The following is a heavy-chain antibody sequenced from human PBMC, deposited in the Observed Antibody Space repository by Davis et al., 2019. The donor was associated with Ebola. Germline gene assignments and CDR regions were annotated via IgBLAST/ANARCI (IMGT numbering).Heavy chain of an antibody. Sequence: PSETLSLTCAVSGGSISSGGYSWSWIRQPPGKGLEWIGYIYYSGSTNYNPSLKSRVTISVDTSKNQFSLKLSSVTAADTAVYYCARDRADDYSRKWNYYGMDVWGQGTTVTVSS. CDR3: ARDRADDYSRKWNYYGMDV. V-gene: IGHV4-61*08. D-gene: IGHD4-11*01. CDR1: GGSISSGGYS. J-gene: IGHJ6*02. CDR2: IYYSGST.